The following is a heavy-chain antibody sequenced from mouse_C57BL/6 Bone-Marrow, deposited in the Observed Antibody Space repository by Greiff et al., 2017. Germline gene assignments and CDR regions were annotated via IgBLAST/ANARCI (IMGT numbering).Heavy chain of an antibody. CDR3: TTKRYFDV. CDR2: IDPENGDP. V-gene: IGHV14-4*01. J-gene: IGHJ1*03. Sequence: VQLQQSGAELVRPGASVKLSCTASGFNIKDDYMHWVKQRPEQGLEWIGWIDPENGDPEYASKFQGKATITADTSSNTAYLQLSSLTSGDTAVYYCTTKRYFDVWGTGTTVTVSS. CDR1: GFNIKDDY.